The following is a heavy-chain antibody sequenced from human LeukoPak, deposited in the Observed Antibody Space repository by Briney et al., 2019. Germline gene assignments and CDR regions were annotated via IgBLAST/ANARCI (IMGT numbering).Heavy chain of an antibody. Sequence: PGGSLRLSCAASGFTFNTYAMHWVRQAPGKGLEWVAVISYDGINKYYADSLKGRFTISRDNSKSTLYLQMNSLRPEDTAVYYCAKATGSGYDLGIYYFDYWGLGTLVTVSS. V-gene: IGHV3-30*04. D-gene: IGHD5-12*01. CDR3: AKATGSGYDLGIYYFDY. CDR2: ISYDGINK. CDR1: GFTFNTYA. J-gene: IGHJ4*02.